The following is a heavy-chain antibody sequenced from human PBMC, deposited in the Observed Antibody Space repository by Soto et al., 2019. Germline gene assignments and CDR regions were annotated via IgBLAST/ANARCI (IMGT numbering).Heavy chain of an antibody. J-gene: IGHJ4*02. Sequence: QEQLVESGGGVVQPGRSLRLSCAASGFTFSAYAMNWVRQAPGKGLEWVALISYDGNNRYYADSVKGRFTISRDNSKNTLYRQMNSLRGEDTAVYYCARAGNTYYYDPQDSWGQGSLFPVSS. CDR3: ARAGNTYYYDPQDS. D-gene: IGHD3-22*01. V-gene: IGHV3-30-3*01. CDR1: GFTFSAYA. CDR2: ISYDGNNR.